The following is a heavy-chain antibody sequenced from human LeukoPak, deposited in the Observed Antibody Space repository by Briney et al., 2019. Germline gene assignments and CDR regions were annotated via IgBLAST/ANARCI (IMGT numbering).Heavy chain of an antibody. CDR3: TRNCYDNMGPFAAFDI. V-gene: IGHV3-64*02. Sequence: GGSLRLSCAISGFTFRRYAMYWVRQAPGKGLEFVSAVSSDGDSTYYADSVKGRFTISRDNSKNALFLQMGSLRPEDMAVYFCTRNCYDNMGPFAAFDIWGQGTMVTVAS. CDR2: VSSDGDST. CDR1: GFTFRRYA. D-gene: IGHD2-2*01. J-gene: IGHJ3*02.